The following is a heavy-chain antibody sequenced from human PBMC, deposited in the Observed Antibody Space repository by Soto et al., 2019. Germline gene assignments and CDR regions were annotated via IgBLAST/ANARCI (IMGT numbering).Heavy chain of an antibody. V-gene: IGHV3-72*01. J-gene: IGHJ4*01. D-gene: IGHD3-10*01. Sequence: VQLVESGGGLVQPGGSLRLSCAASGFTFSDHFMDWVRQAPGKGLEWAGRLRNEANAYSTEYAASVKGRFTVSRDNSKNELYLQMSRLKTEDTAVYYCARGRFFGSGSDQLGDFDHWGHGTLVTVSS. CDR2: LRNEANAYST. CDR1: GFTFSDHF. CDR3: ARGRFFGSGSDQLGDFDH.